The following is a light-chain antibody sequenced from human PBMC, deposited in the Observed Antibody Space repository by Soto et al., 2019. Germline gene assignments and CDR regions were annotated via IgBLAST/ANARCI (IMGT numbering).Light chain of an antibody. CDR1: TGAVTSDHY. J-gene: IGLJ1*01. V-gene: IGLV7-43*01. Sequence: QAVVTQEPSLTVSPGGTVTLTCTSSTGAVTSDHYPNWFQQKPGQAPRSLIYSISNRYSWTPARFSGSLLGAKAALTLSGVQPEDEAEYYCLLYYGGVYVFGTGTKLTVL. CDR2: SIS. CDR3: LLYYGGVYV.